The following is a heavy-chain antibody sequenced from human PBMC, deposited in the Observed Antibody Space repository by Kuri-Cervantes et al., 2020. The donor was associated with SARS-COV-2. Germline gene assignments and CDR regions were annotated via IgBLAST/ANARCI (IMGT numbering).Heavy chain of an antibody. CDR1: AFTFNSCN. V-gene: IGHV3-48*01. CDR3: ARDLRLGKSLDY. Sequence: GGSLRLSCAASAFTFNSCNMNRVRQAPGKGLEWVSDISSSTSTKYYAGSMKGRFTICRDNARNSLYLQMNSLRAEDTAVYYCARDLRLGKSLDYWGQGTLITVSS. D-gene: IGHD7-27*01. CDR2: ISSSTSTK. J-gene: IGHJ4*02.